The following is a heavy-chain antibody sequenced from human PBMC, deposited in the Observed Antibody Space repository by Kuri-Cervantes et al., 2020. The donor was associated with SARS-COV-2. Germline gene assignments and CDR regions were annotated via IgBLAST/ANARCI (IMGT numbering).Heavy chain of an antibody. J-gene: IGHJ2*01. CDR2: IYYSGST. D-gene: IGHD6-13*01. V-gene: IGHV4-39*01. CDR3: ARFRIAATSGNWYFDL. Sequence: SETLSLTCTVSGGSISSSSYYWGWIRQPPGKGLEWIGSIYYSGSTYYNPSLKSRVTISVDTSKNQFPLKLSSVTAADTAVYYCARFRIAATSGNWYFDLWGRGTLVTVSS. CDR1: GGSISSSSYY.